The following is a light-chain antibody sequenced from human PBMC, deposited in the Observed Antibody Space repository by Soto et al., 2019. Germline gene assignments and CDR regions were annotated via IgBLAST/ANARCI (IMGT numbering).Light chain of an antibody. Sequence: EIVITQSPATLSVSPVERVTLSCRASQSVGSSLAWYQQKPGQAPRLLIYGASTRATAIPARFSGSGSGTDFTLTISSLEPEDFAVYYCQHRSNWPLTFGGGTKVDIK. CDR2: GAS. V-gene: IGKV3-15*01. CDR3: QHRSNWPLT. J-gene: IGKJ4*01. CDR1: QSVGSS.